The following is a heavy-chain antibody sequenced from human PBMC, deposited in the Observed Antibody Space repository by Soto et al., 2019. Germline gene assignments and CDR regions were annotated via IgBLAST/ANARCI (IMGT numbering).Heavy chain of an antibody. V-gene: IGHV1-69*06. CDR1: GGTFSSYA. CDR2: IIPIFGTA. CDR3: ARGYSYYYDSSGYQDAFDI. D-gene: IGHD3-22*01. J-gene: IGHJ3*02. Sequence: RASVKVSCKASGGTFSSYAISWVRQAPGQGLEWMGGIIPIFGTANYAQKFQGRVTITADKSTSTAYMELSSLRSEDTAVYYCARGYSYYYDSSGYQDAFDIWGQGTMVTVSS.